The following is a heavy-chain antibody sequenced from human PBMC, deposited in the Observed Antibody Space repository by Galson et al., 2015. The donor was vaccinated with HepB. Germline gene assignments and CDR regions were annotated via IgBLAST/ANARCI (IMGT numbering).Heavy chain of an antibody. D-gene: IGHD1-1*01. Sequence: PALVKPTQTLTLTCTFSGSSLTTSGVIVGWIRQPPGKALEWLALIYWDDDKRYSPSLRSSLTITKDTSKNQVVLTMTNMDPMDTATYYCAHSTTNWAVGFDYWGQGILVTVSA. V-gene: IGHV2-5*02. CDR3: AHSTTNWAVGFDY. CDR2: IYWDDDK. J-gene: IGHJ4*02. CDR1: GSSLTTSGVI.